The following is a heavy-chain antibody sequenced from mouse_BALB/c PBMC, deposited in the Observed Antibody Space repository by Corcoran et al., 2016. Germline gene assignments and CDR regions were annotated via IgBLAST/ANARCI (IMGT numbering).Heavy chain of an antibody. CDR1: GFTFTSYW. D-gene: IGHD4-1*01. J-gene: IGHJ1*01. CDR2: IFPRSGST. V-gene: IGHV1-9*01. Sequence: QVQLQQSGAELMKPGASVKISCKATGFTFTSYWIKWVKQRPGHGLEWIGEIFPRSGSTNYNENFKGKATFTADTSSNTAYMQLSSLTSEDSAVYDCARIWDWFLGVWGAGTPVTVSS. CDR3: ARIWDWFLGV.